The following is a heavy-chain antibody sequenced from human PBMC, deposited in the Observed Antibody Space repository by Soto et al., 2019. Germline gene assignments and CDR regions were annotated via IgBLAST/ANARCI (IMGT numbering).Heavy chain of an antibody. D-gene: IGHD2-15*01. Sequence: EVQLVESGGGLVKPGGSLRLSCAASGFTFSSYSMNWVRQAPGKGLEWVSSISSSSSYIYYADSVKGRFTISRDNAKNSLYLQMNSLRAEDTAVYYCARADCSGGSCLDYWGQGTLVTVSS. CDR3: ARADCSGGSCLDY. J-gene: IGHJ4*02. V-gene: IGHV3-21*01. CDR2: ISSSSSYI. CDR1: GFTFSSYS.